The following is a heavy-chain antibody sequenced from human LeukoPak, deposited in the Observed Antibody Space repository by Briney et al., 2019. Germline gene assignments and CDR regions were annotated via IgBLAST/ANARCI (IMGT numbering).Heavy chain of an antibody. CDR3: ARDRPIYYYGSGSYYTRANNWFDP. CDR1: GYTFTGYY. D-gene: IGHD3-10*01. J-gene: IGHJ5*02. CDR2: INPNSGGT. Sequence: ASVKVSCKASGYTFTGYYMHWVRQAPGQGLEWMGWINPNSGGTNYAQKFQGRVTMTRDTSISTAYMELSRLRSDDTAVYYCARDRPIYYYGSGSYYTRANNWFDPWGQGTLVTVSS. V-gene: IGHV1-2*02.